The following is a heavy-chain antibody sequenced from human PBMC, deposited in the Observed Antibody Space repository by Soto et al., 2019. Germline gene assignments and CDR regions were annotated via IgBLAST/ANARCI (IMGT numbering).Heavy chain of an antibody. V-gene: IGHV3-23*01. CDR3: AKDGGTAERGYMDV. D-gene: IGHD3-16*01. J-gene: IGHJ6*03. CDR2: ISGSGSNT. Sequence: EVQLLESGGGLVQPGGSLRLSCAGSGLTFSTYAVSWVRQAPGKGPEWVAGISGSGSNTYYADSVKGRFTISRDNSENTLCLRTSGMRADDTAVYYCAKDGGTAERGYMDVWGKGTTVTVSS. CDR1: GLTFSTYA.